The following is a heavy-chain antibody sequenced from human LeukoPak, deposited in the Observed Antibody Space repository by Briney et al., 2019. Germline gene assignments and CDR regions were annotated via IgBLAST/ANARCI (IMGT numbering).Heavy chain of an antibody. CDR3: ARGRWGSNAFDI. Sequence: GGSLRLSCAASGFTFDDYAMHWVRQAPGKGLEWVSGISWNSGSIGYADSVKGRFTISRDNAKNSLYLQMNSLRAEDTALYYCARGRWGSNAFDIWGQGTMVTVSS. D-gene: IGHD7-27*01. V-gene: IGHV3-9*01. CDR2: ISWNSGSI. J-gene: IGHJ3*02. CDR1: GFTFDDYA.